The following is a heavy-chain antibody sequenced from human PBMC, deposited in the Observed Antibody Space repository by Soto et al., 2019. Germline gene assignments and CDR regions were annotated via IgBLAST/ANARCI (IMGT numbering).Heavy chain of an antibody. CDR3: ARDLSPGIAAAGDYYYYGMDV. D-gene: IGHD6-13*01. V-gene: IGHV6-1*01. CDR2: TYYRSKWHN. CDR1: GDSVSSNSAA. Sequence: SPTLSLTCAISGDSVSSNSAAWNWIRQSPSRGLEWLGRTYYRSKWHNDYAVSVKSRITINPDTSKNQFSLQLNSVTPEDTAVYYCARDLSPGIAAAGDYYYYGMDVWGQGTTVTVSS. J-gene: IGHJ6*02.